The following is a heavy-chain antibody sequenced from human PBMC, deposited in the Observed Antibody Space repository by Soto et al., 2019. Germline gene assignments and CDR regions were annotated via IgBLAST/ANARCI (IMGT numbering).Heavy chain of an antibody. V-gene: IGHV4-59*01. CDR3: ARGGGGITIFGVVTDNWFDP. J-gene: IGHJ5*02. CDR1: GDSISSYY. Sequence: PSETLSLTCTVSGDSISSYYWSWIRQPPGKGLEWIGYIYYSGSTNYNPSLKSRVTISVDTSKNQFSLKLSSVTAADTAVYYCARGGGGITIFGVVTDNWFDPWGQGTLVTVSS. D-gene: IGHD3-3*01. CDR2: IYYSGST.